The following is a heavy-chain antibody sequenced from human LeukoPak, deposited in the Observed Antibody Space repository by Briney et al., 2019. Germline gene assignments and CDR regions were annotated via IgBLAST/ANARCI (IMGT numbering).Heavy chain of an antibody. CDR3: ARATSYNNWNDHDDGYFDY. V-gene: IGHV3-21*01. J-gene: IGHJ4*02. CDR1: TFTFSSYS. D-gene: IGHD1-20*01. Sequence: GGSLRLSCTAFTFTFSSYSMNWVRQAPGKGLEWVSSISSSSSYIYYADSVKGRFTISRDSAKNSLYLQMNSLRAQDTAVYYCARATSYNNWNDHDDGYFDYWGQGTLVTVSS. CDR2: ISSSSSYI.